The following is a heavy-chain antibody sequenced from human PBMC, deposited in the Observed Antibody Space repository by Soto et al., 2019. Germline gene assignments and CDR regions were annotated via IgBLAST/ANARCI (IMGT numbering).Heavy chain of an antibody. Sequence: LSLTCAASGFTFSSYSMNWVRQAPGKGLEWVSSISSSSSYIYYADSVKGRFTISRDNAKNSLYLQMNSLRAEDTAVYYCARDARPRNSIAARPLTWYYYYGMDVWGQGTTVTVSS. J-gene: IGHJ6*02. CDR1: GFTFSSYS. D-gene: IGHD6-6*01. CDR2: ISSSSSYI. CDR3: ARDARPRNSIAARPLTWYYYYGMDV. V-gene: IGHV3-21*01.